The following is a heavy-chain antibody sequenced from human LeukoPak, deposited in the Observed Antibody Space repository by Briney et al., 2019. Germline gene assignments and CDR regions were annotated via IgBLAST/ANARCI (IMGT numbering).Heavy chain of an antibody. D-gene: IGHD3/OR15-3a*01. J-gene: IGHJ2*01. Sequence: SETLSLTCTVSGGSISSYYWSWIRLPAGKGLEWIGRFYTSGNTNYNPSLKSRVTMSVDTSKNQFSLKLSSVTAADTAVYYCARDEGTNWYFDLWGRGTLVPVSS. CDR1: GGSISSYY. CDR2: FYTSGNT. CDR3: ARDEGTNWYFDL. V-gene: IGHV4-4*07.